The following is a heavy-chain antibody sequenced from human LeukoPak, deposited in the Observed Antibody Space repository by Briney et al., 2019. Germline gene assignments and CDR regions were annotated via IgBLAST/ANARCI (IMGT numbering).Heavy chain of an antibody. CDR3: ARDLGYCSGGSCYSGYFQH. V-gene: IGHV4-59*01. Sequence: SESLSLTCTVSGGSISSYYWSWIRQPPGKGLELIGYIYYSGSTNYNPSLKSRVTISVDTSKNQFSLKLSSVTAADTAVYYCARDLGYCSGGSCYSGYFQHWGQGTLVTVSA. J-gene: IGHJ1*01. CDR1: GGSISSYY. D-gene: IGHD2-15*01. CDR2: IYYSGST.